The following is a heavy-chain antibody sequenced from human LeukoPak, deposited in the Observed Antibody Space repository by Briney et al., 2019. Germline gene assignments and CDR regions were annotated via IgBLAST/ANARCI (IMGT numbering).Heavy chain of an antibody. V-gene: IGHV1-46*01. CDR2: INPSGGST. Sequence: ASVKVSCKASGYTFTSYYMHWVRQAPGQGLEWMGIINPSGGSTSYAQKFQGRVTMTTDTSTSTAYMELRSLRSDNTAVYYCARVGNKYYDFWSGVDYWGQGTLVTVSS. CDR3: ARVGNKYYDFWSGVDY. J-gene: IGHJ4*02. D-gene: IGHD3-3*01. CDR1: GYTFTSYY.